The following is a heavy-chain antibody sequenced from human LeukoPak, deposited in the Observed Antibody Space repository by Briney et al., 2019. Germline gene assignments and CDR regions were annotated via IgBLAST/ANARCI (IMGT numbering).Heavy chain of an antibody. CDR3: TTLKDIVVVVAATPDYYYYMDV. V-gene: IGHV3-15*01. CDR2: IKSKTDGGTT. CDR1: GFTFSIAW. D-gene: IGHD2-15*01. J-gene: IGHJ6*03. Sequence: PGGSLRLSCAASGFTFSIAWMSWVRQAPGKGLEWVGRIKSKTDGGTTDYAAPVKGRFTISRDDSKNTLYLQMNSLKTEDTAVYYCTTLKDIVVVVAATPDYYYYMDVWGKGTTVTVSS.